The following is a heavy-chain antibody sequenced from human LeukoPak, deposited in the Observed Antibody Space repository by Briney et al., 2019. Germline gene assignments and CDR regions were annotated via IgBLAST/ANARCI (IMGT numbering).Heavy chain of an antibody. V-gene: IGHV1-2*02. CDR3: AREVDYYDTSDYFPLGY. CDR1: GYSFTGYY. Sequence: GASVKVSCKASGYSFTGYYIHWVRQAPGQGLEWMAWINPNSGDTNFAQKFQGRVTMTRDTSISTAYMELSRLRSDDTAVYYCAREVDYYDTSDYFPLGYWGQGTLVTVSS. D-gene: IGHD3-22*01. J-gene: IGHJ4*02. CDR2: INPNSGDT.